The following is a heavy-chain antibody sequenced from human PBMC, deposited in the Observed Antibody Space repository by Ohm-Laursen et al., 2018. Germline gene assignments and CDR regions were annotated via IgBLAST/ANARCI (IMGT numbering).Heavy chain of an antibody. J-gene: IGHJ3*02. CDR3: AKCYDSSGFDAFDI. V-gene: IGHV3-9*01. CDR2: ISWNSGSI. D-gene: IGHD3-22*01. CDR1: GFTFDDYA. Sequence: SLRLSCAASGFTFDDYAMRWVRQAPGKGLEWVSGISWNSGSIGYADSVKGRFTISRDNAKNSLYLQMNSLRAEDTALYYCAKCYDSSGFDAFDIWGQGTMVTVSS.